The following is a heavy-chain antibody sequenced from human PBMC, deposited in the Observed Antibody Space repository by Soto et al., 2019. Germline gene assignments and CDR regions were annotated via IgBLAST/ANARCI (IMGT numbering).Heavy chain of an antibody. D-gene: IGHD3-10*01. CDR2: ISGSGGST. CDR1: GFTFSSYA. J-gene: IGHJ4*02. Sequence: GGSLRLSCAASGFTFSSYAMSWVRQAPGKGLEWVSAISGSGGSTYYADSVKGRFTISRDNSKNTLYLQMNSLRAEDTAVYYCAKDPGPDYGSPLLIDYWGQGTLVTVSS. CDR3: AKDPGPDYGSPLLIDY. V-gene: IGHV3-23*01.